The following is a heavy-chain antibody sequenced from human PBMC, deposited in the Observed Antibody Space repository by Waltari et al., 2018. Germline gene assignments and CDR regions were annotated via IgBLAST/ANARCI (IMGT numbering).Heavy chain of an antibody. CDR2: ISGNSGKT. D-gene: IGHD3-22*01. J-gene: IGHJ4*02. Sequence: PGKGLEWCSGISGNSGKTAYTDSVKGRFTISRDTAKNSLYLHMSSLRPEDTAVYYCAKKRTTYYDSSGGAFFDCWGQGTLVTVSS. V-gene: IGHV3-9*01. CDR3: AKKRTTYYDSSGGAFFDC.